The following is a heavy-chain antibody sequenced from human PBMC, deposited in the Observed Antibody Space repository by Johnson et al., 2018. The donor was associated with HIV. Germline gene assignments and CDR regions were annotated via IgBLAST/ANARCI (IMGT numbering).Heavy chain of an antibody. CDR1: GFTFSNYC. V-gene: IGHV3-30*18. CDR3: AKDQYRKLTTVAGI. CDR2: ISYDGSNT. D-gene: IGHD4-17*01. J-gene: IGHJ3*02. Sequence: QVQLVESGGGVVQPGRSLRLSCAASGFTFSNYCIHWVRQAPGQGLELVALISYDGSNTYYADSVRGRFTLSRDNSKNTVYLQMNSLRAEDTAVYYCAKDQYRKLTTVAGIWGQGTMVTVSS.